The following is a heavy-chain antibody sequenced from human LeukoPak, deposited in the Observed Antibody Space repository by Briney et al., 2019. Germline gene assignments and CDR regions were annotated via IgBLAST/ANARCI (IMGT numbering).Heavy chain of an antibody. CDR1: GYTFTGYY. D-gene: IGHD2-2*01. CDR3: ARDDCSSTSCYDYFDY. V-gene: IGHV1-2*02. CDR2: INPNSGGT. Sequence: ASVKVSCKASGYTFTGYYIHWVRQAPGQGLEWMGWINPNSGGTNYAQKFQGRVTMTRDTSISTAYMELSRLRSDDTAVYYCARDDCSSTSCYDYFDYWGQGTLVTVSS. J-gene: IGHJ4*02.